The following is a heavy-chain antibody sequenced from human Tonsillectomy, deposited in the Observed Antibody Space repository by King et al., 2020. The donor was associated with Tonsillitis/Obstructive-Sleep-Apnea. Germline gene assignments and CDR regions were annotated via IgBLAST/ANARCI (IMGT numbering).Heavy chain of an antibody. CDR3: ARATSTIRKYYMDV. V-gene: IGHV3-30*04. D-gene: IGHD3-3*02. CDR1: GFTFSSYA. J-gene: IGHJ6*03. CDR2: ISYDGGNK. Sequence: VQLVESGGGVVQPGRSLRLSCAASGFTFSSYAMHWVRQAPGKGLEWVAAISYDGGNKYYADSVKGRFTISRDNFKNTLYLLMNSLRTEDTAVYYCARATSTIRKYYMDVWGKGNTVTVS.